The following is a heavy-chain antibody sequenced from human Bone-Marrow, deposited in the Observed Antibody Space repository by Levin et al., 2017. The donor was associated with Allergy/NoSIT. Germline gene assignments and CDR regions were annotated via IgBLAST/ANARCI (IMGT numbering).Heavy chain of an antibody. CDR3: ADRKTGYFEY. D-gene: IGHD3-22*01. J-gene: IGHJ4*02. V-gene: IGHV3-23*01. CDR1: GFTFSNYA. Sequence: GGSLRLSCTTSGFTFSNYAMSWVRQAPGKGLEWVSDISSGGADTNYADSVKGRFTISRDDSKNTLYLHMNSLRAEDTGVYYCADRKTGYFEYWGQGTLVTASS. CDR2: ISSGGADT.